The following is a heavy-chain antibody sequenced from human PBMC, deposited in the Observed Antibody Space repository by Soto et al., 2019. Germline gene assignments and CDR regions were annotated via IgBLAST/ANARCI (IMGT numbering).Heavy chain of an antibody. Sequence: EVQLLESGGGLVQPGGSLRLSCAASGFTFSSYAMSWVRQAPGKGLEWVSSVSGSSGSKSYADSVKGRFTISRDNSKSTVYLKMNSPIAEDTAVYFCAKDWCSGTTCYCLENWGQGTLVTVSS. CDR3: AKDWCSGTTCYCLEN. J-gene: IGHJ4*02. V-gene: IGHV3-23*01. CDR2: VSGSSGSK. CDR1: GFTFSSYA. D-gene: IGHD1-7*01.